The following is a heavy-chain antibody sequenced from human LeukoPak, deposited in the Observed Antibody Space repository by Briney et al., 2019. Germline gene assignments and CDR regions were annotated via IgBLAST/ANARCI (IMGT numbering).Heavy chain of an antibody. D-gene: IGHD1-26*01. CDR3: AKEVGRNWFDP. V-gene: IGHV3-9*03. CDR1: GFTFDDYA. Sequence: GGSLRLSCAASGFTFDDYAMHWVRQAPGKGLEWVSGISWNSGSIGYADSVKGRFTISRDNAKNSLYLQMNSLRAEDMALYYCAKEVGRNWFDPWGQGTLVTVSS. J-gene: IGHJ5*02. CDR2: ISWNSGSI.